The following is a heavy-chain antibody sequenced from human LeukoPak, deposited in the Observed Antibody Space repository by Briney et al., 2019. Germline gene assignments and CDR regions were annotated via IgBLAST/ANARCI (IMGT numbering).Heavy chain of an antibody. CDR2: MKPNGGEK. V-gene: IGHV3-7*01. Sequence: GGSLRPSCAASAFTFSNYWMSWVRQAPGKGLEWVANMKPNGGEKYYVDSVKGRFTISRDNAKNSLYLQMKSLRAEDTAVYYCAREGTVTPYNFDHWGQGILVTVSS. J-gene: IGHJ4*02. CDR3: AREGTVTPYNFDH. D-gene: IGHD4-17*01. CDR1: AFTFSNYW.